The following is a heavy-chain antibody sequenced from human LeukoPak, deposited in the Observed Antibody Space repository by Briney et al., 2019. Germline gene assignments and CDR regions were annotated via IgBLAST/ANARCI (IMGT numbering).Heavy chain of an antibody. J-gene: IGHJ6*03. V-gene: IGHV4-39*07. Sequence: SETLSLTCTVSGGSISSNYYYWGWIRQPPGKGLEWIGSIYHSGSTYYNPSLKSRVTISVDTSKNQFSLKLSSVTAADTAVYYCARVYYDSSGYYHYYYYMDVWGKGTTVTVSS. CDR3: ARVYYDSSGYYHYYYYMDV. CDR2: IYHSGST. CDR1: GGSISSNYYY. D-gene: IGHD3-22*01.